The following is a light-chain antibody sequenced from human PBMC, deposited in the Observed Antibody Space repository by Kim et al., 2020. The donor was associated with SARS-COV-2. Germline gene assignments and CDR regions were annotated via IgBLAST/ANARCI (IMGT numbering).Light chain of an antibody. CDR1: QSVTGN. Sequence: IVLTQSPATLSVSPGERVTLSCRASQSVTGNLAWYQQKPGQAPRLLIWGASTGATGIPARFSGRGSETEFTLTISSLQSEDCAVYYCQQYDNWPGTFGQGTKVEI. J-gene: IGKJ1*01. CDR2: GAS. CDR3: QQYDNWPGT. V-gene: IGKV3-15*01.